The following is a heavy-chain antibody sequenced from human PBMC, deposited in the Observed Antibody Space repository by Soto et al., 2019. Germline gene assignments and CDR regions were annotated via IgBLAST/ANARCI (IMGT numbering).Heavy chain of an antibody. J-gene: IGHJ4*02. V-gene: IGHV4-34*01. CDR1: GGCFSGYY. Sequence: PSETLSLTCAVYGGCFSGYYWSWIRQPPGKGLEWIGEINHSGITNYNPSLKSRVTISVDTSKNQFTLKLTSVTAADTAVYYCATSYGNAWYTYWGQGTQVTVSS. D-gene: IGHD6-13*01. CDR3: ATSYGNAWYTY. CDR2: INHSGIT.